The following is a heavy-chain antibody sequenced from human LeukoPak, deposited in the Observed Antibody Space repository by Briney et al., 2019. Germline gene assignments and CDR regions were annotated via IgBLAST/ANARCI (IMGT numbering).Heavy chain of an antibody. CDR3: ARDAARERVVCIPSPYY. CDR1: GYTFTIYG. D-gene: IGHD3-22*01. CDR2: ISAYNGNT. J-gene: IGHJ4*02. V-gene: IGHV1-18*01. Sequence: ASVKVSCKASGYTFTIYGISWVRQAPGQGLEWMGWISAYNGNTNYAQKLQGRATMTTDTSTSTAYMEPRSLRSDDTAVYYGARDAARERVVCIPSPYYWGQETLVTVSS.